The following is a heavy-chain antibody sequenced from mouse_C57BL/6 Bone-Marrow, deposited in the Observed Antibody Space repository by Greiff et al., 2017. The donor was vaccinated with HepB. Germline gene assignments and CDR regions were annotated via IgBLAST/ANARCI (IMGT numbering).Heavy chain of an antibody. V-gene: IGHV5-9*01. Sequence: MEESGGGLVKPGGSLKLSCAASGFTFSSYTMSWVRQTPEKRLEWVATISGGGGNTYYPDSVKGRFTISRDNAKNTLYLQMSSLRSEDTALYYCASLDSSGPGFAYWGQGTLVTVSA. J-gene: IGHJ3*01. CDR1: GFTFSSYT. D-gene: IGHD3-2*02. CDR3: ASLDSSGPGFAY. CDR2: ISGGGGNT.